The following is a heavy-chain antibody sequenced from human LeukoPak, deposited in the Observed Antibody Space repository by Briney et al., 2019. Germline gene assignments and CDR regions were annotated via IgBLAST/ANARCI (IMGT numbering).Heavy chain of an antibody. V-gene: IGHV3-23*01. J-gene: IGHJ4*02. CDR1: GFTFSTFA. D-gene: IGHD2-2*01. CDR3: AKQSAPVLAAARFDY. CDR2: IFPSGGEI. Sequence: GGSLRLSCAASGFTFSTFAMIWVRQPPGKGLEWVSSIFPSGGEIHYADSVRGRFTISRDNSKSTLSLQMSSLRAEDTALYYCAKQSAPVLAAARFDYWGPGTLVIVSS.